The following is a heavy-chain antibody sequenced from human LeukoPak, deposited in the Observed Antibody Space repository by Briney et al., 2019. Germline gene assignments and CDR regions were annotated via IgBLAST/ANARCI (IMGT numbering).Heavy chain of an antibody. J-gene: IGHJ3*02. D-gene: IGHD3-10*01. V-gene: IGHV1-2*02. CDR1: GYTFTGYY. CDR3: ARVLGYYYGSGSYKGDAFDI. Sequence: GASVKVSCKASGYTFTGYYMHWVRQAPGQGLEWMGWINPNSGGTNYAQKFQGRVTMTRDTSISTAYMELSRLRSDDTAVYYCARVLGYYYGSGSYKGDAFDIWGQGTMVTVSS. CDR2: INPNSGGT.